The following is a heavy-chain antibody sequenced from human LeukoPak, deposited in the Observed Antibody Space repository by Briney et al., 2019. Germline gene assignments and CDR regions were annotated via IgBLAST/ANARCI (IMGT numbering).Heavy chain of an antibody. Sequence: PSETLSLTCAVYGGSFSGYYWSWIRQPPGKGLEWIGEINHSGSTNYNPSLKSRVTISVDTSKNQFSLKLSSVTAADTAVYYCARSVWSYGRVGAFDIWGQGTMVIVS. CDR1: GGSFSGYY. J-gene: IGHJ3*02. V-gene: IGHV4-34*01. D-gene: IGHD2-21*01. CDR3: ARSVWSYGRVGAFDI. CDR2: INHSGST.